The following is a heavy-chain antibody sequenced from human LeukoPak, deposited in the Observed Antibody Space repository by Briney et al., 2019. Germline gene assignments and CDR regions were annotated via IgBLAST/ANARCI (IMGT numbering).Heavy chain of an antibody. V-gene: IGHV4-59*01. CDR2: IYYSGST. Sequence: KPSETLSLTCTVSGGSISSYYWSWTRQPPGNGLEWIGYIYYSGSTNYNPSLKSRVTISVDTSKNQFSLKLSSVTAADTAVYYCARATKYYDILTGYSPAVFDYWGQGTLVTVSS. D-gene: IGHD3-9*01. CDR1: GGSISSYY. J-gene: IGHJ4*02. CDR3: ARATKYYDILTGYSPAVFDY.